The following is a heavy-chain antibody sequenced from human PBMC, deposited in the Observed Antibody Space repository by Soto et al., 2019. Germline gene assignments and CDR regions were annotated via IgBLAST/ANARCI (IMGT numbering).Heavy chain of an antibody. V-gene: IGHV3-30-3*01. Sequence: HPVGSLRLSCAASGFTFSSYAMHWVRQAPGKGLEWVAVISYDGSNKYYADSVKGRFTISRDNSKNTLYLQMNSLRAEDTAVYYCARDRGYYVPTYYFDYWGQGTLVTVSS. J-gene: IGHJ4*02. CDR2: ISYDGSNK. CDR1: GFTFSSYA. D-gene: IGHD3-10*02. CDR3: ARDRGYYVPTYYFDY.